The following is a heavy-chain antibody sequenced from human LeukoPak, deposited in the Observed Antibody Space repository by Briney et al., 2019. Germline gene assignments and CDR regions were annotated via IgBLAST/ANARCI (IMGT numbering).Heavy chain of an antibody. V-gene: IGHV3-15*01. D-gene: IGHD1-1*01. CDR2: IKSKTDGGTI. CDR3: TTPRYNWNDGAFDI. J-gene: IGHJ3*02. Sequence: SWIRQHPGKGLEWIGRIKSKTDGGTIDYAAPVKGRFTLSRDDSKNTLYLQINSLKTEDTAVYYCTTPRYNWNDGAFDIWGQGTMVTVPS.